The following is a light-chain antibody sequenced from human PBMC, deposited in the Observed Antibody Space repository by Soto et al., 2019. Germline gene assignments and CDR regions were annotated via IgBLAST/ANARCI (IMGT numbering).Light chain of an antibody. Sequence: EIVMTQSPATLSVSPGERATFSCRASQSVSSNLAWYQQKPGQAPRLLIYGASIRATGIPARFSGSGSGTEFTLTISTLQSEDFAVYYCQQYGSSPPLTFGGGTKVDI. J-gene: IGKJ4*01. CDR3: QQYGSSPPLT. V-gene: IGKV3-15*01. CDR1: QSVSSN. CDR2: GAS.